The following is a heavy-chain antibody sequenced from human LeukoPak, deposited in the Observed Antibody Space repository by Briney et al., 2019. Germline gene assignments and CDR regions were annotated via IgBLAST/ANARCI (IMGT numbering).Heavy chain of an antibody. D-gene: IGHD3-10*01. V-gene: IGHV3-30*03. CDR3: ARDSPGA. CDR2: ISSDGNNQ. J-gene: IGHJ4*02. Sequence: PGRSLRLSCIASGFTFSNYGMHWVRQAPGKGLEWVAMISSDGNNQYYADSVKGRFTISRDNANNTVHLHMTGLRAEDTGIYYCARDSPGAWGRGALVTVSA. CDR1: GFTFSNYG.